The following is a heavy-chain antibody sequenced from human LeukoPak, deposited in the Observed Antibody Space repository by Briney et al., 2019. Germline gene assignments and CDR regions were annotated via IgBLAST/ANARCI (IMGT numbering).Heavy chain of an antibody. J-gene: IGHJ4*02. CDR3: AKDDAWLRFGE. D-gene: IGHD3-10*01. CDR1: GFTFSNHG. V-gene: IGHV3-23*01. CDR2: ISPSGDIT. Sequence: GGSLRLSCAASGFTFSNHGMSWVRQAPGKGLEWVSGISPSGDITYYADSVKGRFTISRDNSKNTLYLEVISLTAEDTAAYYCAKDDAWLRFGEWSQGTLVTVSS.